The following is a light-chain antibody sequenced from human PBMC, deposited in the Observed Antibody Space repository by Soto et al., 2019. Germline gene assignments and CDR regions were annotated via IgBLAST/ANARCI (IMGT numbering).Light chain of an antibody. CDR1: QGISSY. V-gene: IGKV1-8*01. J-gene: IGKJ1*01. CDR3: QLYYSYPRA. CDR2: AAS. Sequence: AIRMTQSPSSLSASTGDRVTITCRASQGISSYLAWYQQKPGKAPKLLIYAASTLQSGVPSRFSGSGSGTDFTLTISCLQFEDFANYYCQLYYSYPRAFGQGTKVDIK.